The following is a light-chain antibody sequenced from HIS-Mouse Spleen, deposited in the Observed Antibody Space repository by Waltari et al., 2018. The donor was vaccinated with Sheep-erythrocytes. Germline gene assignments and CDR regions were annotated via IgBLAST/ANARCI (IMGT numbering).Light chain of an antibody. CDR2: WAS. Sequence: DIVMTQSPDSLAVSLGERATINCKSSQSVLYSSNNKNYLALYKQKPGQPPKLRIYWASTRESGVPDRFSGSCAGTDFTLTISSLQAEDVAVYYCQQYYSTPLTFGGGTKVEIK. J-gene: IGKJ4*01. CDR3: QQYYSTPLT. V-gene: IGKV4-1*01. CDR1: QSVLYSSNNKNY.